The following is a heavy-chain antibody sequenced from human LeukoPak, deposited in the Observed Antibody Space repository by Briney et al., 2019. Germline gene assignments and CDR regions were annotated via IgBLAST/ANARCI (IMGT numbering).Heavy chain of an antibody. CDR3: ARGGYDILTGYYKIWGAFDI. CDR2: ISSSGSTI. V-gene: IGHV3-11*01. J-gene: IGHJ3*02. Sequence: GGPQRLSCAASGFTFSDYYMSWIRQAPGKGLEWVSYISSSGSTIYYADSVKGRFTISRDNAKNSLYLQMNSLRAEDTAVYHCARGGYDILTGYYKIWGAFDIWGQGTMVTVSS. CDR1: GFTFSDYY. D-gene: IGHD3-9*01.